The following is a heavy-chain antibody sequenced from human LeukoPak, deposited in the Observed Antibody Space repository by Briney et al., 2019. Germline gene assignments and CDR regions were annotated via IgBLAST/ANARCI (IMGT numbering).Heavy chain of an antibody. V-gene: IGHV4-30-4*08. CDR1: GGSISSGDYY. J-gene: IGHJ4*02. D-gene: IGHD3-3*01. Sequence: PSETLSLTCTVSGGSISSGDYYWSWIRQPPGKGLEWIGYIYYSGSTYYNPSLKSRVTISVDTSKNQFSLKLSSVTAADTAVYYCASQLGRDTIFGVVTYFDYWGQGTLVTVSS. CDR2: IYYSGST. CDR3: ASQLGRDTIFGVVTYFDY.